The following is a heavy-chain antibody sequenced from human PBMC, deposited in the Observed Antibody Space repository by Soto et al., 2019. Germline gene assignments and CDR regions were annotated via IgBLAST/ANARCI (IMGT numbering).Heavy chain of an antibody. D-gene: IGHD6-19*01. V-gene: IGHV3-33*01. CDR3: ARVNGDGWGIFDS. CDR2: IWNDGNKK. CDR1: GFTFAGYG. Sequence: QVHLVESGGGVVQPGKSLRLSCAASGFTFAGYGMHWVRQAPGKGLEWVAVIWNDGNKKYYADSVKGRVTISRDNSQNTLYLQMDSLRVEATAVYSCARVNGDGWGIFDSWGPGTLVTVSS. J-gene: IGHJ4*02.